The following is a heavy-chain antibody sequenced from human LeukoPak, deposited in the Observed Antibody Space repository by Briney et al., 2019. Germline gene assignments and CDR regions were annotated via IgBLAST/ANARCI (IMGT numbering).Heavy chain of an antibody. CDR1: GFAFDEHG. V-gene: IGHV3-20*04. J-gene: IGHJ4*02. Sequence: GGSLRLSCTASGFAFDEHGMSWVRQVPGKGLEWVSGINWSGGSTGYADPLRGRFTISRDNAKNSLYLQMDSLRAEDTALYYCARAPTTSPFYFDYWGQGTLVTVSS. CDR2: INWSGGST. D-gene: IGHD1-26*01. CDR3: ARAPTTSPFYFDY.